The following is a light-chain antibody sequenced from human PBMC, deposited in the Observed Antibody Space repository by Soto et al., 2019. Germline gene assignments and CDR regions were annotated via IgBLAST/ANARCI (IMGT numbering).Light chain of an antibody. J-gene: IGKJ1*01. CDR2: GAS. CDR1: QVISND. CDR3: LHDHNHPWT. V-gene: IGKV1-6*01. Sequence: AIQMTQSPSSLSASVGARVTITCRASQVISNDLGWYQQKPGKAPKLLIYGASNLQSGVPSRFSGSGSGTDFTLTITSLQPEDFATYYCLHDHNHPWTFGQGTKVDIK.